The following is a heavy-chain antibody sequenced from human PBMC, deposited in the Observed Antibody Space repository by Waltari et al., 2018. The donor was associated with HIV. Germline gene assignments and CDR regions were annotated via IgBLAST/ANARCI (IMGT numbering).Heavy chain of an antibody. Sequence: QAHLQQWGAGLLKPSETLSLTCGVYGESLRGFYWNWIRQPPGKTLEWIGDITHNGVTNYNPALKDRLTMSRDTSKQEISLKLESVTAADTAVYYCARSSIWCSKGNCFTTHFDLWGQGILVTVSS. D-gene: IGHD2-21*01. CDR2: ITHNGVT. V-gene: IGHV4-34*02. CDR1: GESLRGFY. J-gene: IGHJ4*02. CDR3: ARSSIWCSKGNCFTTHFDL.